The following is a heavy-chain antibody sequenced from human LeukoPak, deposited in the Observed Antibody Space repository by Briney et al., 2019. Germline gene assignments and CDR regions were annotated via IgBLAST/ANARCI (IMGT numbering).Heavy chain of an antibody. CDR3: AGTFGGSVAGTFDY. D-gene: IGHD6-19*01. V-gene: IGHV1-69*13. J-gene: IGHJ4*02. CDR2: IIPIFGTA. Sequence: SVKVSCKASGGTFSSYAISWVRQAPGQGLEWMGGIIPIFGTANYAQKFQGRVTITADESTSTAYMELSSLRSEDTAVYYCAGTFGGSVAGTFDYWGQGTLVTISS. CDR1: GGTFSSYA.